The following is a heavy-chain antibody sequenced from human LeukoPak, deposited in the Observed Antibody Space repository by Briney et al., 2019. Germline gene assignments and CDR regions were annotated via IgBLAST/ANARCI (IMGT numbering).Heavy chain of an antibody. Sequence: GGSLRLSCAGSGFTFSSSAMNWVRQVPGKGLEWVSSIDYGSSHIYYAASVRGRFSISRDNARDSVYLQMDSLRADDTAVYYCARDPERYLRMGHYDYWGQGTLVIVSS. CDR1: GFTFSSSA. CDR2: IDYGSSHI. CDR3: ARDPERYLRMGHYDY. J-gene: IGHJ4*02. D-gene: IGHD3-16*01. V-gene: IGHV3-21*01.